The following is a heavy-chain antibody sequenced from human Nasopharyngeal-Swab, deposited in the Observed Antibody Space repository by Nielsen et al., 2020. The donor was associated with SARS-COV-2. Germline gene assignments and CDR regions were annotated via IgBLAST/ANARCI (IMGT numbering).Heavy chain of an antibody. J-gene: IGHJ4*02. V-gene: IGHV1-24*01. CDR2: FDPEDGET. D-gene: IGHD6-13*01. CDR3: ATDRIAAAGDLDY. CDR1: GYTPTELS. Sequence: ASVKVSCKVSGYTPTELSMHWVRQAPGNGPEWMGGFDPEDGETIYAQKFQGRVTMTEDTSTDTAYMELSSLRSEDTAVYYCATDRIAAAGDLDYWGQGTLVTVSS.